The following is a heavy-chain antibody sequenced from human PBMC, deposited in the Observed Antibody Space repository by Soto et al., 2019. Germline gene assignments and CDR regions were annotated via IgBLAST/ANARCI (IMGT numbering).Heavy chain of an antibody. CDR1: GYSISSGYY. CDR2: IYHSGST. CDR3: ARECSSTSCYFDY. Sequence: SETLSLTCTVSGYSISSGYYWGWIRQPPGKGLEWIGSIYHSGSTYYNPSLKSRVTISVDTSKNQFSLKLSSVTAADTAVYYCARECSSTSCYFDYWGQGTLVTVSS. V-gene: IGHV4-38-2*02. J-gene: IGHJ4*02. D-gene: IGHD2-2*01.